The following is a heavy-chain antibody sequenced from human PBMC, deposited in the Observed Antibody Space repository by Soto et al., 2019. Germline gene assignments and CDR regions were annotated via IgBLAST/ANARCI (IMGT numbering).Heavy chain of an antibody. J-gene: IGHJ2*01. D-gene: IGHD2-2*02. CDR2: IIPIFGIA. CDR3: AVVDCSSTSCYISLGWYFDL. Sequence: QVQLVQSGAEVKKPGSSVKVSCKASGGTFSSYAISWVRQAPGQGLEWMGGIIPIFGIANYAQKFQGRVTITADESTSTAYMELSSLRSEDTAVYYCAVVDCSSTSCYISLGWYFDLWGRGTLVTVSS. CDR1: GGTFSSYA. V-gene: IGHV1-69*01.